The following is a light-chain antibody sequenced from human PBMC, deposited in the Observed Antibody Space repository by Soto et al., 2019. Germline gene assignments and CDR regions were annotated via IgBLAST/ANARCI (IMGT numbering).Light chain of an antibody. J-gene: IGKJ1*01. V-gene: IGKV3-20*01. CDR1: QSVSSY. CDR2: GAS. CDR3: QQCDTSPWT. Sequence: EIALTQSPDTLSLSPGERATLSCRASQSVSSYLAWYQQKPGQAPRLLIYGASSSATGIPDRFSGSGSGTDFTIAISRLEPGDSAVYFCQQCDTSPWTFGQGTKVEIK.